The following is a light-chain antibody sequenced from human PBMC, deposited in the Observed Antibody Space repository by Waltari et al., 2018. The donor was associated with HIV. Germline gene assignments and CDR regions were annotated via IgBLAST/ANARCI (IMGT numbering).Light chain of an antibody. CDR1: SSNIGVNT. CDR2: SSD. Sequence: QSVLTQPPSASGTPGQRVTISCSGGSSNIGVNTVNWYQQVPGTAPKIIVYSSDPRPSGVSDRFSGSKSGASASLAISGLQSEDEADYYCAAWDDRLNVWLFGGGTKLTVL. V-gene: IGLV1-44*01. J-gene: IGLJ3*02. CDR3: AAWDDRLNVWL.